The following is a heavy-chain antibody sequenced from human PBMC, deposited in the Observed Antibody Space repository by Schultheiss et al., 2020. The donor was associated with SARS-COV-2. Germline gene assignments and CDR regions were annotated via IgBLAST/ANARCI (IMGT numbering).Heavy chain of an antibody. J-gene: IGHJ6*02. Sequence: GSLRLSCTVSGGSISSGGYYWSWIRQPPGKGLEWIGEINHSGSTNYNPSLKSRVTISVDTSKNQFSLKLSSVTAADTAVYYCARDPLNYYGSGSYSPEYYYYGMDVWGQGTTVTVSS. D-gene: IGHD3-10*01. CDR2: INHSGST. V-gene: IGHV4-39*07. CDR3: ARDPLNYYGSGSYSPEYYYYGMDV. CDR1: GGSISSGGYY.